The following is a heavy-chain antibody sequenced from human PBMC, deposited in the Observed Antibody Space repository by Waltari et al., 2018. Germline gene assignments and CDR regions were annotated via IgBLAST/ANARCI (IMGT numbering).Heavy chain of an antibody. D-gene: IGHD6-19*01. Sequence: QVQLVQSGAEVKKPGSSVKVSCKASGGTFSRYTISWVRQAPGQGLEWMGRIIPILGIANYAQKFQGRVTITADKSTSTAYMELSSLRSEDTAVYYCARSSGWYRYYFDYWGQGTLVTVSS. CDR3: ARSSGWYRYYFDY. J-gene: IGHJ4*02. CDR1: GGTFSRYT. CDR2: IIPILGIA. V-gene: IGHV1-69*02.